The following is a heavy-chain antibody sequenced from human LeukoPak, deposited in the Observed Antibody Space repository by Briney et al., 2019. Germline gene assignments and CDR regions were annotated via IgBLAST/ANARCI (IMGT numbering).Heavy chain of an antibody. D-gene: IGHD3-9*01. CDR2: IYYTGST. V-gene: IGHV4-59*01. CDR3: ARDRWGGYDILTGNFYHYGMDV. CDR1: GGSISTYY. Sequence: PSETLSLTCTVSGGSISTYYWTWIRQPPGKGLEWIGHIYYTGSTEYNPSLKSRVTILVDTSKNQFSLNLTSVTAADTAVYYCARDRWGGYDILTGNFYHYGMDVWGQGTTVTVSS. J-gene: IGHJ6*01.